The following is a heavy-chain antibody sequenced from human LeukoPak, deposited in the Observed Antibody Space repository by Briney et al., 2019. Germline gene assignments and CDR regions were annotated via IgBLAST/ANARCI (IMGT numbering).Heavy chain of an antibody. CDR1: GFMFDVYA. V-gene: IGHV3-43*02. D-gene: IGHD2/OR15-2a*01. Sequence: GGSLRISCAASGFMFDVYAMHWVRQVPGRGLEWVSLISGDAVSSFYTDSVKGRFTISRDNNNSSLSLQMRRLTTEDTAFYYCVREQFSPNSNYFDNWGQGILVTVSS. CDR3: VREQFSPNSNYFDN. J-gene: IGHJ4*02. CDR2: ISGDAVSS.